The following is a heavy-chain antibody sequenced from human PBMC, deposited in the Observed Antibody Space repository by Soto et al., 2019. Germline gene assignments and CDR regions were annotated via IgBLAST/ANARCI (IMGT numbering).Heavy chain of an antibody. CDR2: IYWDDDK. V-gene: IGHV2-5*02. CDR1: GFSLSTSGMG. D-gene: IGHD6-25*01. CDR3: AHDGSASSFDY. J-gene: IGHJ4*02. Sequence: QITLKESGPTLVKPTQTFTLACTFSGFSLSTSGMGVGWIRQPPGKALEWLALIYWDDDKRYSPSLKSRLTXTXXTSKNQVVPTMTHMDPVDTATYYGAHDGSASSFDYWGQGTLVTVSS.